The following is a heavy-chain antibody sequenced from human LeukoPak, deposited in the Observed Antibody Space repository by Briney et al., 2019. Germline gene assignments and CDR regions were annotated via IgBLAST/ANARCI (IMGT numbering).Heavy chain of an antibody. CDR3: ARDGEGCTSTSCYEWFDY. Sequence: SGGSLRLSCAASGFTSSSYEMNWVRQAPGKGLEWVSYISSSGSTIYYADSVKGRFTISRDNAKNSLYLQMNSLRAEDTAIYYCARDGEGCTSTSCYEWFDYWGQGALVTVSS. CDR1: GFTSSSYE. J-gene: IGHJ4*02. CDR2: ISSSGSTI. D-gene: IGHD2-2*01. V-gene: IGHV3-48*03.